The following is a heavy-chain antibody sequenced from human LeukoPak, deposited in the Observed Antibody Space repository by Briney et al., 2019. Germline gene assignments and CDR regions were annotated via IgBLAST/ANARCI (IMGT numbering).Heavy chain of an antibody. Sequence: ASVKVSCKASGYTFTGYYMHWVRQAPGQGLEWVGWINPNSGGTNYAQKFQGRVTMTRDTSISTAYMELSRLRSDDTAVYYCARDYYGDYYFDYWGQGTLVTVSS. D-gene: IGHD4-17*01. CDR1: GYTFTGYY. CDR3: ARDYYGDYYFDY. V-gene: IGHV1-2*02. J-gene: IGHJ4*02. CDR2: INPNSGGT.